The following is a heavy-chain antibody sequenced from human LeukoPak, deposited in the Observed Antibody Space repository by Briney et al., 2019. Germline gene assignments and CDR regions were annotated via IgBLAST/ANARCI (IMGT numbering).Heavy chain of an antibody. J-gene: IGHJ4*02. CDR1: GFTFSDYY. Sequence: GGSLRLSCVASGFTFSDYYINWIRQAPGKGLEWVSFISSSGNTIYYADSVKGRFTVSRDDAKKSVRLHMTSLRVEDTAMYYCTFNGAEYDSGAYHYDHWGQGNLVTVSS. CDR3: TFNGAEYDSGAYHYDH. CDR2: ISSSGNTI. V-gene: IGHV3-11*01. D-gene: IGHD3-16*01.